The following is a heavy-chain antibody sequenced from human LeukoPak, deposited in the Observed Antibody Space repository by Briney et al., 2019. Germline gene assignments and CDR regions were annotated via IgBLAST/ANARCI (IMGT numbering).Heavy chain of an antibody. D-gene: IGHD4-17*01. J-gene: IGHJ6*03. CDR2: IYTSGSS. Sequence: SETLSLTCFVSGTILSSYYWSWIRLPAGKGLEWIGRIYTSGSSDYNPSLKNRVTMSVDTYKNKLSLKLTSVTAADTALYYCAREWDYGDSFKSYYYMDAGGKGTTVTVSS. CDR3: AREWDYGDSFKSYYYMDA. CDR1: GTILSSYY. V-gene: IGHV4-4*07.